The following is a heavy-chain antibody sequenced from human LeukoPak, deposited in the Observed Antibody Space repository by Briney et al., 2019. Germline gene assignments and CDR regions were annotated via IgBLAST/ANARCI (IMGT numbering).Heavy chain of an antibody. D-gene: IGHD2-2*01. CDR1: GYSISSGYY. CDR2: IYHSGST. V-gene: IGHV4-38-2*02. J-gene: IGHJ4*02. CDR3: ARDSGYCSSTSCYPNFDY. Sequence: SETLSLTCTVSGYSISSGYYWGWIRQPPGKGLEWIGSIYHSGSTYYNPSLKSRVTISVDTSKNQFSLKLSSVTAADTAVYYCARDSGYCSSTSCYPNFDYWGQGTLVTVSS.